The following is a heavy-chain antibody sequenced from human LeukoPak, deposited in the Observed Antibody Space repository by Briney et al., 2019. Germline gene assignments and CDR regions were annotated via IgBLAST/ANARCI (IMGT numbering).Heavy chain of an antibody. Sequence: GRSLRLSCAASGFTFSSYGMHWVRQAPGKGLEWVAVIWYDGSNKYYADSVKGRFTISRDNSKNTLYLQMNSLRAEDTAVYYCARGAHDYYDSSGYGGCYFDYWGQGTLVTVSS. V-gene: IGHV3-33*01. CDR1: GFTFSSYG. CDR3: ARGAHDYYDSSGYGGCYFDY. CDR2: IWYDGSNK. D-gene: IGHD3-22*01. J-gene: IGHJ4*02.